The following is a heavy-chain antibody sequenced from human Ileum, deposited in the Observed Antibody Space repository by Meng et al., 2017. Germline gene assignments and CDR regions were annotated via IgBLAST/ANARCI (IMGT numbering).Heavy chain of an antibody. J-gene: IGHJ4*02. Sequence: QVQLQESGPGLVNPSQTLSLTCSVSGGSMRSGDNYWSWIRQPPRKGLEWIGYIYYSGSTYYTPSLKSRVTVSLDTSKSQFSLKLSSVTAADTAIYYCVSERRRSYFFDYWGQGTLVTVSS. CDR3: VSERRRSYFFDY. CDR1: GGSMRSGDNY. CDR2: IYYSGST. V-gene: IGHV4-30-4*01.